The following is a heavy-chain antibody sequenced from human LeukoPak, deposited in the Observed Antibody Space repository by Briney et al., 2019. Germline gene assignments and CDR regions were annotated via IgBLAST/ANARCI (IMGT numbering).Heavy chain of an antibody. CDR3: TITGGPTVTAFDL. D-gene: IGHD4-17*01. V-gene: IGHV3-7*02. J-gene: IGHJ4*02. Sequence: PGESLKISCVASGFIFRNYWMSWVRQAPGKGLEWVANINHDGGDKNYVDSVKGRFTISRDNAKSSLYLQMNSLRVEDTAVYYCTITGGPTVTAFDLWGQGILVTVSS. CDR2: INHDGGDK. CDR1: GFIFRNYW.